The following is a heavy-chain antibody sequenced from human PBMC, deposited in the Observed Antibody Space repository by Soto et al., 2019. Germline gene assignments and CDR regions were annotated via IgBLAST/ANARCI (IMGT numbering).Heavy chain of an antibody. D-gene: IGHD2-15*01. J-gene: IGHJ6*02. CDR3: ARDRMVAATDYYYYGMDV. CDR1: GFTFSDYY. Sequence: GGSLRLSCTASGFTFSDYYMSWIRQAPGKGLEWVSYISSSSSYTNYADSVKGRFTISRDNAKNSLYLQMNSLRAEDTALYYCARDRMVAATDYYYYGMDVWGQGTTVTVSS. V-gene: IGHV3-11*06. CDR2: ISSSSSYT.